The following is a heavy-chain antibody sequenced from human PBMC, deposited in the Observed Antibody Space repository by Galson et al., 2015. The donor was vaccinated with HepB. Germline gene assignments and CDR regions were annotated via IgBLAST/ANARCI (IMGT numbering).Heavy chain of an antibody. Sequence: SVKVSCKASGYTFTSYYMHWVRQAPGQGLEWMGGIIPIFGTANYAQKFQGRVTITADESTSTAYMELSSLRSEDTAVYYCARLRGIRGGDLGGAFDIWGQGTMVTVSS. CDR2: IIPIFGTA. D-gene: IGHD2-21*02. J-gene: IGHJ3*02. CDR1: GYTFTSYY. CDR3: ARLRGIRGGDLGGAFDI. V-gene: IGHV1-69*13.